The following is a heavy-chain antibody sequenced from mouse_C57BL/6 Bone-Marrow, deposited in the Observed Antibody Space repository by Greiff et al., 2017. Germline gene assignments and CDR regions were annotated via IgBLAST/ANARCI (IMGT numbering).Heavy chain of an antibody. CDR2: ISSGSSTI. J-gene: IGHJ2*01. D-gene: IGHD1-1*01. CDR3: AKISFPYYYGSSYSDY. Sequence: EVMLVESGGGLVKPGGSLKLSCAASGFTFSDYGMHWVRQAPEKGLEWVAYISSGSSTIYYAATVKGRFTISRDNAKNTLFLQMTRPMSEDTAMYYCAKISFPYYYGSSYSDYWGQGTTLTVSS. CDR1: GFTFSDYG. V-gene: IGHV5-17*01.